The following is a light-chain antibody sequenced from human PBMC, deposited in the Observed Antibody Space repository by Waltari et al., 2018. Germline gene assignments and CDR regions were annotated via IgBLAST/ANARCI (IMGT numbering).Light chain of an antibody. Sequence: DIQMTQSPSSLSASVGDRVTITCRASEDLNKYLNWYQQKPGKAPRLLISATSTLRSGVPSRFSGSSSGTDFSLTISSLQAEDFAIYYCQQSYRAPLTFGGGTKVE. CDR3: QQSYRAPLT. V-gene: IGKV1-39*01. J-gene: IGKJ4*01. CDR2: ATS. CDR1: EDLNKY.